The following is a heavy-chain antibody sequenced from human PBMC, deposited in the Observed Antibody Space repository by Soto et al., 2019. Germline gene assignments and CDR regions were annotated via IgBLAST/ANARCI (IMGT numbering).Heavy chain of an antibody. Sequence: QLQLQESGPGLVKPSETLSLTCTVSGGSINNSSFYWGWVRQPPGKRLEWIGSIYYSGSADYNPSLKSRLTTSVDTSKNQCSLNLSSVTAADTAVYFCARRPLVRGIIPSYFDSWGQGTLVTVSS. CDR1: GGSINNSSFY. V-gene: IGHV4-39*01. J-gene: IGHJ4*02. D-gene: IGHD3-10*01. CDR2: IYYSGSA. CDR3: ARRPLVRGIIPSYFDS.